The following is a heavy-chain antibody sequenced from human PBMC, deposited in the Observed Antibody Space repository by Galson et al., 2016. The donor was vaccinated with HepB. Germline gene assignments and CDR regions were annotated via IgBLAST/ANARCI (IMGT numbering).Heavy chain of an antibody. CDR2: ISYDGSNK. Sequence: SLRLSCAASGFSFSTYAMHWVRQAPGKGLEWVAVISYDGSNKYYADSVKGRFTISRDNSKNTLSLQMNTLRAEDTAIYYCASTHGNPYDRPDIWGQGTVVTVSS. V-gene: IGHV3-30-3*01. CDR3: ASTHGNPYDRPDI. J-gene: IGHJ3*02. CDR1: GFSFSTYA. D-gene: IGHD3-22*01.